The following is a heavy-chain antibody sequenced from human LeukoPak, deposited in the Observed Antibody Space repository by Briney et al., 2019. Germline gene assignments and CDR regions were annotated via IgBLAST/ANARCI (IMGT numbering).Heavy chain of an antibody. CDR1: GFTFSSYG. CDR2: IWYDGSNK. Sequence: GGSLRLSCAASGFTFSSYGMHWVRQAPGKGLEWVAVIWYDGSNKYYADSGKGRFTISRDNSKNTLYLQMNSLRAEDTAVYYCARDRKRGFFAANDHFDYWGQGTLVTVSS. V-gene: IGHV3-33*01. J-gene: IGHJ4*02. CDR3: ARDRKRGFFAANDHFDY. D-gene: IGHD3-3*01.